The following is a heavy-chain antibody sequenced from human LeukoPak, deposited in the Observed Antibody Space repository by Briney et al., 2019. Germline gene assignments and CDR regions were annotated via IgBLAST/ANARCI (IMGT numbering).Heavy chain of an antibody. Sequence: SETLSLTCAVYGGSFSGYYWSWIRQPAGKGLEWIGRIYTSGSTNYNPSLKSRVTMSGDTSKNQFSLKLSSVTAADTAVYYCARENYDFWSGYPYYYYGMDVWGQGTTVTVSS. CDR2: IYTSGST. D-gene: IGHD3-3*01. V-gene: IGHV4-4*07. CDR1: GGSFSGYY. J-gene: IGHJ6*02. CDR3: ARENYDFWSGYPYYYYGMDV.